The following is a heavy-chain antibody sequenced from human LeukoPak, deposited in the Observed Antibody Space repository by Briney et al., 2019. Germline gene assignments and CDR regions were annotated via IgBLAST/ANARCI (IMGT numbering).Heavy chain of an antibody. J-gene: IGHJ4*02. Sequence: SETLSLTCTVSGGSVSSSSYYWGWIRQPPGKGLEWIGSIYYSGSTYYNPSLKSRVTISVDTSKNQFSLKLSSVTAADTAVYYCARDDGMVGDYWGQGTLVTVSS. D-gene: IGHD2-15*01. CDR2: IYYSGST. CDR1: GGSVSSSSYY. CDR3: ARDDGMVGDY. V-gene: IGHV4-39*07.